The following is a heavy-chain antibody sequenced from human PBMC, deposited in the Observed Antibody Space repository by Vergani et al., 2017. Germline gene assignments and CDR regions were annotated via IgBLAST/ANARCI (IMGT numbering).Heavy chain of an antibody. Sequence: QVQLQESGPGLVKPSQTLSLTCTVSGGSISSGDYYWGWIRQPPGKGLEWIGYIYYSGSTYYNPSLKSRVTISVDTSKNQFSLKLSSVTAADTAVYYCASYIVVVPAAAPLDAFDIWGQGTMVTVSS. V-gene: IGHV4-30-4*01. CDR2: IYYSGST. J-gene: IGHJ3*02. D-gene: IGHD2-2*01. CDR1: GGSISSGDYY. CDR3: ASYIVVVPAAAPLDAFDI.